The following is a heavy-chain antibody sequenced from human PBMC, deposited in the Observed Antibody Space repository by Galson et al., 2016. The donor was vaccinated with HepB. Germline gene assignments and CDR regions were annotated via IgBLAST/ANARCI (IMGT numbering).Heavy chain of an antibody. Sequence: SVKVSCKASGYTLNNYAISWVRQAPGQGLEWMGWVSAYIGNTNYAQNLQNRVTMTTDTSTNTAYMELRSLRSDDTAVYYCAGSLKYYNRSGYYPFDYWGQGTLVTVSS. CDR2: VSAYIGNT. J-gene: IGHJ4*02. V-gene: IGHV1-18*01. CDR1: GYTLNNYA. CDR3: AGSLKYYNRSGYYPFDY. D-gene: IGHD3-3*01.